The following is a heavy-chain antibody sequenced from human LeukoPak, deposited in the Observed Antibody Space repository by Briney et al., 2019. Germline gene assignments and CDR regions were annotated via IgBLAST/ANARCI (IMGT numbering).Heavy chain of an antibody. CDR1: GGSISSYY. J-gene: IGHJ6*03. Sequence: PSETLSLTCTVSGGSISSYYWSWIRQPPGKGLEWIGYIYYSGSTYYNPSLKSRVTISVDTSKNQFSLELSSVTAADTAVYYCARETSQKGAHYMDVWGKGITVTISS. CDR3: ARETSQKGAHYMDV. V-gene: IGHV4-59*01. CDR2: IYYSGST. D-gene: IGHD3-16*01.